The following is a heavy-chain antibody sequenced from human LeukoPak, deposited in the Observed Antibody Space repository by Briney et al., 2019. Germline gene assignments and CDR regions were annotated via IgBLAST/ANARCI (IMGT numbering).Heavy chain of an antibody. CDR1: GFTFSSYG. Sequence: GGFLRLSCAASGFTFSSYGMHWVRQAPGKGLEWVAVIWYDGSNKYYADSVKGRFTISRDNSKNTLYLQMNSLRAEDTAVYYCAKDSSSWYAFDYWGQGTLVTVSS. V-gene: IGHV3-33*06. CDR3: AKDSSSWYAFDY. D-gene: IGHD6-13*01. CDR2: IWYDGSNK. J-gene: IGHJ4*02.